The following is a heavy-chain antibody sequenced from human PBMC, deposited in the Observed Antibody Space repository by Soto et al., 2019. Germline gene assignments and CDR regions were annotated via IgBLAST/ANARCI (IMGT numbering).Heavy chain of an antibody. J-gene: IGHJ3*02. V-gene: IGHV3-23*01. D-gene: IGHD6-19*01. CDR2: ISGSGGTT. CDR3: AKTATGWFSAFDI. CDR1: GFTFSSYA. Sequence: EVPLLESGGGLVQPGGSLRLSCAASGFTFSSYAMSRVRQAPGKGLEWVSAISGSGGTTYYADSVKGRFTFSRYNSKNTLYLQMNSLRAKDTAVYYCAKTATGWFSAFDIWGQGAMVTVSS.